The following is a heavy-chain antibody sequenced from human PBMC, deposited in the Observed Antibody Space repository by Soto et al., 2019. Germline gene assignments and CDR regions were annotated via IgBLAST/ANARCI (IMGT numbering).Heavy chain of an antibody. CDR3: ARHSWDSSILEGWYFDL. CDR2: IDPSDSYT. V-gene: IGHV5-10-1*01. D-gene: IGHD6-13*01. J-gene: IGHJ2*01. CDR1: GYSFTSYW. Sequence: EVQLVQSGAEVKKPGESLRISCKGSGYSFTSYWISWVRQMPGKGLEWMGRIDPSDSYTNYSPSFQGHVTISADKSISTAYLQWSSLKASDTAMYYCARHSWDSSILEGWYFDLWGRGTLVTVSS.